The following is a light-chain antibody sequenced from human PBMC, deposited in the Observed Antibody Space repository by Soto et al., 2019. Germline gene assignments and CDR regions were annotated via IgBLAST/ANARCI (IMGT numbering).Light chain of an antibody. CDR1: QSVSSSY. Sequence: EIVLTQSPGTLSLSPGESATLSCRASQSVSSSYLSWYQQKPGQAPRLLIHGTSDRATGIPDRFSGSGSGTDFTLTITSLEPEDFAVYYCQQYGRLPPYTFARGPNWRSN. J-gene: IGKJ2*01. V-gene: IGKV3-20*01. CDR3: QQYGRLPPYT. CDR2: GTS.